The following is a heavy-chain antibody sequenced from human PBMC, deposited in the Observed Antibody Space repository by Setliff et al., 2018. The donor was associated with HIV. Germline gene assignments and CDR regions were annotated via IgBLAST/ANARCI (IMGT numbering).Heavy chain of an antibody. D-gene: IGHD2-15*01. CDR1: GGSFGGYF. V-gene: IGHV4-34*01. CDR3: SRGVGYCGGGNCYFHAFDI. Sequence: PSETLSLTCAVYGGSFGGYFWGWIRQPPGKGLEWIGNFYRGSTYYNPPLKSRATLLVDRSKHQFSLKLTSVTAADTAVYYCSRGVGYCGGGNCYFHAFDIGGQVTMVTVS. CDR2: FYRGST. J-gene: IGHJ3*02.